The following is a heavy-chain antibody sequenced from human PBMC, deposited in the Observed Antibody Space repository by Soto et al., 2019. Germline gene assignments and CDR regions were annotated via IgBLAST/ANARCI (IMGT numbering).Heavy chain of an antibody. V-gene: IGHV1-18*01. CDR3: ARDRGYRDVWSGYYQDYGYDMDV. CDR2: ISAYNGNT. D-gene: IGHD3-3*01. J-gene: IGHJ6*02. CDR1: GYTFTSYG. Sequence: QVQLVQSGAEVKKPGASVKVSCKASGYTFTSYGISWVRQAPGQGLERMGWISAYNGNTNYAQKLQGRVTMTTDTSTSTAYMKLMSLRSNDTAVYYCARDRGYRDVWSGYYQDYGYDMDVWGQGTTVTVSS.